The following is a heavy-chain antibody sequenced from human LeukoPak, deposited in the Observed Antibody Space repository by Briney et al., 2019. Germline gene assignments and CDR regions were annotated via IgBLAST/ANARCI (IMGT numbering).Heavy chain of an antibody. CDR1: GGSISSSSYY. CDR3: ARDFDDYVWGSLGY. CDR2: INHSGST. Sequence: SETLSLTCTVSGGSISSSSYYWSWIRQPPGKGLEWIGEINHSGSTNYNPSLKSRVTISVDTSKNQFSLKLSSVTAADTAVYYCARDFDDYVWGSLGYWGQGTLVTVSS. J-gene: IGHJ4*02. D-gene: IGHD3-16*01. V-gene: IGHV4-39*07.